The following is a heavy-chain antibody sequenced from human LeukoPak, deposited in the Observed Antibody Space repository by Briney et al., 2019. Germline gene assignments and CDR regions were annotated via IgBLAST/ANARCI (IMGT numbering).Heavy chain of an antibody. J-gene: IGHJ5*02. CDR1: GSPFSSNW. CDR2: INTDGRTT. Sequence: TGGSLRLSCAASGSPFSSNWMHWVRQAPGKGLVWVSRINTDGRTTNYADSVKGRFTISRDNAKNTLYLQMNSLRVEDTAVYYCTRDLKTWGQGTLVTVSS. V-gene: IGHV3-74*01. CDR3: TRDLKT.